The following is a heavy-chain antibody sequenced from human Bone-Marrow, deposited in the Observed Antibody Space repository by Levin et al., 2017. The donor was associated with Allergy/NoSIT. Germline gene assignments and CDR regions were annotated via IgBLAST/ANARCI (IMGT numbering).Heavy chain of an antibody. D-gene: IGHD3-3*01. CDR3: ATFWSGAHFDF. V-gene: IGHV3-21*01. J-gene: IGHJ4*02. CDR2: ISSSSNQI. Sequence: GESLKISCVVSGFTFSSHRMNWVRQAPGKGLEWIASISSSSNQIFYADPVKGRFTISRDNAKNSLFLQMNSLRDEDTAVYYCATFWSGAHFDFWGQGTLVSVSS. CDR1: GFTFSSHR.